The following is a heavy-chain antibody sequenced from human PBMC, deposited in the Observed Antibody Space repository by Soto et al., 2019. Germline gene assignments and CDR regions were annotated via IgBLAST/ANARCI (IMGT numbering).Heavy chain of an antibody. CDR1: GYRFSDYG. D-gene: IGHD2-2*01. Sequence: QIQLVQSEAEVKKPGASVKVSCTTSGYRFSDYGVSWVRQAPGQGLEWMGWINTGNGNTKFTQNFQGRVTLTTDPSTRTVFLELPSLKFDDTDVYYCARGFMPEDYWGQGTMVTVSS. J-gene: IGHJ4*02. V-gene: IGHV1-18*01. CDR2: INTGNGNT. CDR3: ARGFMPEDY.